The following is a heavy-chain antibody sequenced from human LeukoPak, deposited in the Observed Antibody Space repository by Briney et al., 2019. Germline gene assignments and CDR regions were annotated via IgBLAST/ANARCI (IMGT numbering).Heavy chain of an antibody. CDR3: AKLSGYCSGGSCSPIFDY. Sequence: GGSLRLSCAASGFSIHTYTMYWVRQAPGQGLEWVSGIRNSDGMTYYADSVRGRFTISRDNSKNTLYLQMNSLRAEDTAVYYCAKLSGYCSGGSCSPIFDYWGQGTLVTVSS. CDR1: GFSIHTYT. J-gene: IGHJ4*02. D-gene: IGHD2-15*01. CDR2: IRNSDGMT. V-gene: IGHV3-23*01.